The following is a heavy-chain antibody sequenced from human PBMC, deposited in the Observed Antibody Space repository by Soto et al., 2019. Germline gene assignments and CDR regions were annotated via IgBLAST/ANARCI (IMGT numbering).Heavy chain of an antibody. CDR3: AKDRLVDDTPDAFDI. CDR2: ISGSGGST. Sequence: GGSLRLSCAASGFTFSSYAMSWVRQAPGKGLEWVSAISGSGGSTYYADSVKGRFTISRDNSENTLYLQMNSLRAEDTAVYYCAKDRLVDDTPDAFDIWGQGTMVTVSS. J-gene: IGHJ3*02. D-gene: IGHD1-1*01. V-gene: IGHV3-23*01. CDR1: GFTFSSYA.